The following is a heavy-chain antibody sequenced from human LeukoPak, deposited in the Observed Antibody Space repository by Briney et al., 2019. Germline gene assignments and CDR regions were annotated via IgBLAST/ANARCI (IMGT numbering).Heavy chain of an antibody. CDR1: GFSLSTSGVG. V-gene: IGHV2-5*01. CDR2: IYWNDDE. Sequence: ESGPTLVKPTQTLTLTCTFSGFSLSTSGVGVCWIRQPPGKALEWLEIIYWNDDERYSPSLKSRLTITKDTSKNQVVLTFTNMDPVDTATYFCAHEGYCSTASYYYFDHWGQGTLVTASS. J-gene: IGHJ4*02. D-gene: IGHD2-2*01. CDR3: AHEGYCSTASYYYFDH.